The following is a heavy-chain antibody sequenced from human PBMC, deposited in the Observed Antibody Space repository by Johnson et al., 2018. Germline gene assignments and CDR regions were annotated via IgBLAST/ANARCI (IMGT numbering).Heavy chain of an antibody. Sequence: VQLVESGGGLVQPGGSLRLSCAASGFTLSSYWMSWVRQAPGKGLEWVANIKQDGSEKYFVDSVKGRFTISRDNAKDSLYLQMNSLIVEDSAVYYCARDAGTNGYYYLDVWGKGTTVTVSS. CDR2: IKQDGSEK. CDR1: GFTLSSYW. CDR3: ARDAGTNGYYYLDV. D-gene: IGHD2-8*01. V-gene: IGHV3-7*01. J-gene: IGHJ6*03.